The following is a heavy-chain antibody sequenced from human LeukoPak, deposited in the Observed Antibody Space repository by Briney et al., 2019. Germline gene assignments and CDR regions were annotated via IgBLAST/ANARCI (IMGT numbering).Heavy chain of an antibody. CDR1: GYTFSSYG. V-gene: IGHV3-30*18. CDR3: AKEYSGYDRCFDY. D-gene: IGHD5-12*01. Sequence: GRSLRLSCAASGYTFSSYGMHWVRQAPGKGLEWVAFISYDGSKKYYADSVKGRFTISRDNSKNTLYLQMNSLRGEDTAVYYCAKEYSGYDRCFDYWGQGTLVTVSS. J-gene: IGHJ4*02. CDR2: ISYDGSKK.